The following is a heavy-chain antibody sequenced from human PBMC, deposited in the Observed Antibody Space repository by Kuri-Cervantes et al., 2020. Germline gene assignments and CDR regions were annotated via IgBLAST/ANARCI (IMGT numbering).Heavy chain of an antibody. V-gene: IGHV1-46*01. CDR2: INPSGGST. D-gene: IGHD6-19*01. J-gene: IGHJ4*02. CDR1: GYIFTAYY. Sequence: ASVKVSCKASGYIFTAYYIHWVRQAPGQGLEWMGIINPSGGSTSYAQKFQGRVTMTRDTSTSTVYMELSSLRSEDTAVYYCAREGIAVAGHGGYDYWGQGTPVTVSS. CDR3: AREGIAVAGHGGYDY.